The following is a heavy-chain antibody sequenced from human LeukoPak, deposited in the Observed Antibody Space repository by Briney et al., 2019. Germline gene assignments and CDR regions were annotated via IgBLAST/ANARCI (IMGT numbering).Heavy chain of an antibody. CDR1: GYTFTGYY. J-gene: IGHJ6*03. D-gene: IGHD2-2*01. V-gene: IGHV1-2*02. CDR2: INSNSGGT. CDR3: ARDVAFDCSSTSCYYYYYMDV. Sequence: GASVKVSCKASGYTFTGYYMHWVRQAPGQGLEWMGWINSNSGGTNYAQKFQGRVTMTRDTSISTAYMELSRLRSDDTAVYYCARDVAFDCSSTSCYYYYYMDVWGKGTTVTVSS.